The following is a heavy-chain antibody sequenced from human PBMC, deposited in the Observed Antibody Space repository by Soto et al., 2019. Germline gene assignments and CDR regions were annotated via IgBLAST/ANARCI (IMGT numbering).Heavy chain of an antibody. CDR3: ARWDCSGGSCYLGY. J-gene: IGHJ4*02. CDR2: ISRVGSTI. CDR1: GFTFSDYY. D-gene: IGHD2-15*01. Sequence: GGSLRLSCAASGFTFSDYYMTWVRQAPGKGLEWVSYISRVGSTIYYADSVKGGFTIPRDNAKNSLYLQMNSLRAEDTAVYYCARWDCSGGSCYLGYWGQGTLVTVSS. V-gene: IGHV3-11*01.